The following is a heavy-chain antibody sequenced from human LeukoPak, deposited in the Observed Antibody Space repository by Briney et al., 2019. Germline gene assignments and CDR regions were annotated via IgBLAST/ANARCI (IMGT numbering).Heavy chain of an antibody. D-gene: IGHD1-1*01. Sequence: SETLSLTCTVSGGSISSGSYYWSWIRQPAGKGLEWIGRIYTSGSTNYNPSLKSRVTISVDTSKNQFSLKLSSVTAADTAVYYCARAIGRNDYFDYWGQGTLVTVSS. CDR1: GGSISSGSYY. J-gene: IGHJ4*02. V-gene: IGHV4-61*02. CDR3: ARAIGRNDYFDY. CDR2: IYTSGST.